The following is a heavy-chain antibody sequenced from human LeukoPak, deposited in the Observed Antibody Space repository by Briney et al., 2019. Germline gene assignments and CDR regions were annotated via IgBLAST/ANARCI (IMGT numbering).Heavy chain of an antibody. CDR1: GGSVSSGSYY. D-gene: IGHD1-14*01. CDR2: IYYSGST. Sequence: SETLSLTCTVSGGSVSSGSYYWSWNRQPPGKGLEWIGYIYYSGSTNYNPSLKSRVTISVDTSKNQFSLKLSSVTAADTAVYYCARATRKADAFDIWGQGTMVTVSS. CDR3: ARATRKADAFDI. V-gene: IGHV4-61*01. J-gene: IGHJ3*02.